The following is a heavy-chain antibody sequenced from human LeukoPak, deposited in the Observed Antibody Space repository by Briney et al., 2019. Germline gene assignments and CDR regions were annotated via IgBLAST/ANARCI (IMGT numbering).Heavy chain of an antibody. Sequence: GGSLRLSCAASGFTFSSYSMNWVRQAPGKGLEWVSSISSSGRYIYYADSVKGRFTISRDNAKNSLYLQMNSLRAEDTAVYYCARDVRLVVVPAAMLLGTGRGPLDYWGQGTLVTVSS. CDR1: GFTFSSYS. D-gene: IGHD2-2*01. J-gene: IGHJ4*02. CDR3: ARDVRLVVVPAAMLLGTGRGPLDY. CDR2: ISSSGRYI. V-gene: IGHV3-21*01.